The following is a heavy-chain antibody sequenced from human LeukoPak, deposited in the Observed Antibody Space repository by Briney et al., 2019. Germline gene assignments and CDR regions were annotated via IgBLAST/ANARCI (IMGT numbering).Heavy chain of an antibody. CDR1: GFTFSDYY. D-gene: IGHD5-12*01. J-gene: IGHJ6*03. CDR3: ARGRERISYDTIYYYMDV. Sequence: GGSLRLSCAASGFTFSDYYMSWIRQAPGKGLEWVSYISSSGSTIYYADSVKGRFTISRDNAKNSLYLQMNSLRAEDTAVYYCARGRERISYDTIYYYMDVWGKGTTVTVSS. CDR2: ISSSGSTI. V-gene: IGHV3-11*04.